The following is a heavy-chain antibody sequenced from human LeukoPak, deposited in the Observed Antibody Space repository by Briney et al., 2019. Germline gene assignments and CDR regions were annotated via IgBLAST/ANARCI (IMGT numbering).Heavy chain of an antibody. Sequence: VGSLRLSCAASGFTFSSYGMHWVRQAPGEGLEGVAFIRYDGSNKYYADSVKGRFTISRDNSKKTLYLQMNSLGAEDTAVYYCMWLRSADRDYWGQGTLVTVSS. CDR3: MWLRSADRDY. D-gene: IGHD5-12*01. CDR1: GFTFSSYG. J-gene: IGHJ4*02. V-gene: IGHV3-30*02. CDR2: IRYDGSNK.